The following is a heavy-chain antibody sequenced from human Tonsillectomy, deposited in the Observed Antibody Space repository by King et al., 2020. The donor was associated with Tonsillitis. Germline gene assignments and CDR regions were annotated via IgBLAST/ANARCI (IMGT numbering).Heavy chain of an antibody. V-gene: IGHV3-15*07. CDR3: STDLGDF. CDR1: GFTFSNAW. CDR2: IKSKIDGGTT. Sequence: VQLVESGGGLVKPGGSLRLSCAASGFTFSNAWMNWVRQAPGKGLEWGGRIKSKIDGGTTDYAAPVKGRFTISRDDSKNTLYLQMNSLKTEDSAVYYCSTDLGDFWGQGTLVTVSS. J-gene: IGHJ4*02. D-gene: IGHD3-16*01.